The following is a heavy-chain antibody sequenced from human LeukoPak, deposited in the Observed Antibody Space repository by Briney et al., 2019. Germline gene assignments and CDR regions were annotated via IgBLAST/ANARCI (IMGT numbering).Heavy chain of an antibody. Sequence: PSETLSLTCTVSGGSISSYYWSWIRQPPGKGLEWIGYIYYSGSTNYNPSLKSRVTISVGTSKNQFSLKLSSVTAADTAVYYCARFRVITGYFDYWGQGTLVTVSS. CDR3: ARFRVITGYFDY. J-gene: IGHJ4*02. D-gene: IGHD3-22*01. CDR2: IYYSGST. V-gene: IGHV4-59*08. CDR1: GGSISSYY.